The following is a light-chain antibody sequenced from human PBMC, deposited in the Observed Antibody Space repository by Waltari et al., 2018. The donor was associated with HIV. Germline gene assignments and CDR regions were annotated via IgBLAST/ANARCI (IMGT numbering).Light chain of an antibody. CDR2: SAS. J-gene: IGKJ2*01. CDR3: QQYSSYPRT. Sequence: DIQMTQSPSSLSASVGYRVTITCRASQDIRNLLAWFQQKPGKAPKPLIYSASNLQSGVPSRFSGSGSGTDFTLTISSLQPEDFASYYCQQYSSYPRTFGQGTKLEIK. CDR1: QDIRNL. V-gene: IGKV1-16*01.